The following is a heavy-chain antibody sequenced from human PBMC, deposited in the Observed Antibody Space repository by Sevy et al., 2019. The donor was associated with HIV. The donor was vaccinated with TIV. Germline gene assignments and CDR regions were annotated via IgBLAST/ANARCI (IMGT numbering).Heavy chain of an antibody. Sequence: SETLSLTCVVSGYSISSSYWWDWFRRPPGKGLEWIGAIHHSGSTQYTPSLKSRVTVSADTSKNQSSLSLSFMTAADTAVYYCASHDWGREDYWGQGTLVTVSS. CDR1: GYSISSSYW. CDR3: ASHDWGREDY. CDR2: IHHSGST. J-gene: IGHJ4*02. D-gene: IGHD7-27*01. V-gene: IGHV4-38-2*01.